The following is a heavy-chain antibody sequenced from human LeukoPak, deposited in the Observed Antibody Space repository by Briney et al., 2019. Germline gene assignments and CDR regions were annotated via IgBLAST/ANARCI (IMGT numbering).Heavy chain of an antibody. CDR1: GGTFSSYA. J-gene: IGHJ4*02. CDR2: IIPIFGTA. V-gene: IGHV1-69*05. CDR3: ARGRAGYYTFDY. D-gene: IGHD3/OR15-3a*01. Sequence: ASVKVSCKASGGTFSSYAISWVRQAPGQGLGWMGGIIPIFGTANYAQKFQGRVTITTDESTSTAYMELSSLRSEDMAVYYCARGRAGYYTFDYWGQGTLVTVSS.